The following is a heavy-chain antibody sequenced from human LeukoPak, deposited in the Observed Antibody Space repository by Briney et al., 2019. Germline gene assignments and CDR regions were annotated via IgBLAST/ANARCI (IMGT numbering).Heavy chain of an antibody. CDR3: AKMGGYFDY. Sequence: PGGALRLSCAASGFTFSSYAMSWVRQAPGKGREWVSAIGGSGCSTYYADSVKGRFTISRDNSKNTLYLQMSSLRAEDTAVYYCAKMGGYFDYWGQGTLVTVSS. J-gene: IGHJ4*02. CDR2: IGGSGCST. D-gene: IGHD3-16*01. CDR1: GFTFSSYA. V-gene: IGHV3-23*01.